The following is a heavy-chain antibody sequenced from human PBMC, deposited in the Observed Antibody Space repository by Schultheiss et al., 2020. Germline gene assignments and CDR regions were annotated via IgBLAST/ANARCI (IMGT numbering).Heavy chain of an antibody. CDR2: IYYSGST. CDR3: ARGDGGYYYGSGSFDY. V-gene: IGHV4-59*08. D-gene: IGHD3-10*01. CDR1: GGSISSYY. J-gene: IGHJ4*02. Sequence: SETLSLTCTVSGGSISSYYWSWIRQPPGKGLEWIGYIYYSGSTNYNPSLKSRVTISVDTSKNQFSLKLSSVTAADTAVYYCARGDGGYYYGSGSFDYWGQGTLVTVSS.